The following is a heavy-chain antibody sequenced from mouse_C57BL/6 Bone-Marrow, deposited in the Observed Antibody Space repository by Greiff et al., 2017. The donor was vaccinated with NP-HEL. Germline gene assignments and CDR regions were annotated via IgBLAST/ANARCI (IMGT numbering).Heavy chain of an antibody. V-gene: IGHV1-15*01. Sequence: VKLMESGAELVRPGASVTLSCKASGYTFTDYEMHWVKQTPVHGLEWIGAIDPETGGTAYNQKFKGKAILTADKSSSTAYMELRSLTSEDSAVYYCTKRSTVVAPFAYWGQGTLVTVSA. J-gene: IGHJ3*01. CDR3: TKRSTVVAPFAY. CDR1: GYTFTDYE. CDR2: IDPETGGT. D-gene: IGHD1-1*01.